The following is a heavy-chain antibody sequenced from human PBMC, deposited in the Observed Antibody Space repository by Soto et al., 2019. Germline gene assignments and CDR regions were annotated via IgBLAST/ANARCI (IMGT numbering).Heavy chain of an antibody. V-gene: IGHV4-34*01. CDR2: INHSGST. CDR3: ARGPVVGATIFDY. D-gene: IGHD1-26*01. CDR1: GGSFSGYY. Sequence: PSETLSLTCAVFGGSFSGYYWSCIRQPPGKGLEWVVEINHSGSTNYNPSLKSRVTISVDTSKKQFSLKMSSLTAADTAVYYCARGPVVGATIFDYWGQGTQVTVSS. J-gene: IGHJ4*02.